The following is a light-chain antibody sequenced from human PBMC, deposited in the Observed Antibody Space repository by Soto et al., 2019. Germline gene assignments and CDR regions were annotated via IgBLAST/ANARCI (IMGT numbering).Light chain of an antibody. Sequence: EIVMTQSPATLSVSPGERATLSCRASQSVSNKLAWYQQKPGQAPRLLIHGASTRAPGFPARFSGSGSGTDFTLTISSLQSEDFAVYYCQQYNDWPWTFGQGTKVDI. CDR3: QQYNDWPWT. CDR1: QSVSNK. V-gene: IGKV3-15*01. CDR2: GAS. J-gene: IGKJ1*01.